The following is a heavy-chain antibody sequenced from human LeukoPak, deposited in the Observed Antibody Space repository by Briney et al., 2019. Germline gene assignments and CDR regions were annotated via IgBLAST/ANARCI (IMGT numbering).Heavy chain of an antibody. CDR3: ARVYARAFDY. CDR2: IYYSGNT. Sequence: SETLSLTCTVSGGSISSYYWSWIRQTPGKGLEWIGDIYYSGNTNYNPSLKSRVTISIDTSKNQFSLKLSSVSAADTAIYYCARVYARAFDYWGQGALVTVSS. V-gene: IGHV4-59*01. D-gene: IGHD2-8*01. J-gene: IGHJ4*02. CDR1: GGSISSYY.